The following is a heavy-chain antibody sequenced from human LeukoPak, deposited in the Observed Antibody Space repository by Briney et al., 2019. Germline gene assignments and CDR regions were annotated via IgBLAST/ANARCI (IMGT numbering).Heavy chain of an antibody. V-gene: IGHV4-31*03. J-gene: IGHJ4*02. CDR2: IYYSGST. CDR3: ARGGRRVISSSDFDS. CDR1: GGSISSGGYY. Sequence: PSQTLSLTCTVSGGSISSGGYYWSWIRQHPGKGLEWIGYIYYSGSTYYNPSLKSRVTISVDTSKNQFSLKLSSVTAADTAVYSCARGGRRVISSSDFDSWGQGILVTVSS. D-gene: IGHD6-6*01.